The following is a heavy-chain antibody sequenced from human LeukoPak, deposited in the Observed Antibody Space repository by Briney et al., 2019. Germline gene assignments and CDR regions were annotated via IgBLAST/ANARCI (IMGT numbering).Heavy chain of an antibody. Sequence: SETLSLTCTVSGGSISSSSYYWGWIRQPPGKGLEWIGSIYYSVSTYYNPSLKSRVTISVDTSKNQFSLKLSSVTAADTAVYYCAGLSSGYYPSLFDYWGQGTLVTVSS. CDR2: IYYSVST. J-gene: IGHJ4*02. V-gene: IGHV4-39*01. CDR1: GGSISSSSYY. CDR3: AGLSSGYYPSLFDY. D-gene: IGHD3-22*01.